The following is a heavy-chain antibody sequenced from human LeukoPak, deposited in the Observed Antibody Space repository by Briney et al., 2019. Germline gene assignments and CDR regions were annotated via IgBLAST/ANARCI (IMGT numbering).Heavy chain of an antibody. CDR2: IYYSGGT. Sequence: PPETLSLTCTVSGGSISSSSYYWGWIRQPPGKGLEWIGSIYYSGGTYYNPSLKSRVTISVETSKNQFSLKLSSVTAADTAVYYCARRGYSSASGAFDIWGQGTLVTVSS. V-gene: IGHV4-39*01. CDR1: GGSISSSSYY. J-gene: IGHJ3*02. D-gene: IGHD6-19*01. CDR3: ARRGYSSASGAFDI.